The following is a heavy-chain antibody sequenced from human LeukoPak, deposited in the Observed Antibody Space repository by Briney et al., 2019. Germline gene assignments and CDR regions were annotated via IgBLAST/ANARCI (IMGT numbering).Heavy chain of an antibody. Sequence: SQTLSLTCAISGDSVSSKSAAWNWIRQSPSRGLEWLGRTYYRSKWSSGYAESVKSRLTISPDTSKNQFSLQLRSVTPDDTAVYYCARGPSYFQHWGQGTLVTVSS. CDR3: ARGPSYFQH. CDR2: TYYRSKWSS. J-gene: IGHJ1*01. V-gene: IGHV6-1*01. CDR1: GDSVSSKSAA.